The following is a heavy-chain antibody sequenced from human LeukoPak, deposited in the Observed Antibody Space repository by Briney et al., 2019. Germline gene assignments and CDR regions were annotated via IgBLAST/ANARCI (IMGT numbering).Heavy chain of an antibody. V-gene: IGHV1-8*01. D-gene: IGHD4-23*01. Sequence: ASVKVSCKASGYTFTSYDINWVRQATGQGLEWMGWMNPNSGNTGYAQKFQGRVTMTRNTSISTAYMELSSLRSEDTAVYYCARAGGGNCNRGPYYYYGMDVWGQGTTVTVSS. CDR1: GYTFTSYD. J-gene: IGHJ6*02. CDR2: MNPNSGNT. CDR3: ARAGGGNCNRGPYYYYGMDV.